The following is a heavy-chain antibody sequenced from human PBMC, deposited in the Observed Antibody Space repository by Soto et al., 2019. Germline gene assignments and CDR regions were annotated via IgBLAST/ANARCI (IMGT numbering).Heavy chain of an antibody. V-gene: IGHV3-23*01. CDR1: GFTFSSYA. Sequence: PGGSLRLSCAASGFTFSSYAMSWVRQAPGKGLKWVSAISGSGGSTYYADSVKGRFTISRDNSKNTLYLQMNSLRAEDTAVYYCAKAEQQLVYYYYGMDVWGQGTTVTVSS. CDR3: AKAEQQLVYYYYGMDV. D-gene: IGHD6-13*01. J-gene: IGHJ6*02. CDR2: ISGSGGST.